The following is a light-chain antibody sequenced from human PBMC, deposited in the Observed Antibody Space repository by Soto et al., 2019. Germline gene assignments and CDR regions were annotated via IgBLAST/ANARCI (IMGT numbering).Light chain of an antibody. J-gene: IGKJ2*01. CDR3: QQYDAFST. CDR1: QGVGDW. V-gene: IGKV1-5*03. CDR2: KAS. Sequence: IQMTQSPSTLSASVGDTVTITCRASQGVGDWVAWYQQKPGKAPKVLTYKASSLESGVPGRFSGSGYGTEFSLTIGSLQPDDIATYYCQQYDAFSTFGQGTKVEIK.